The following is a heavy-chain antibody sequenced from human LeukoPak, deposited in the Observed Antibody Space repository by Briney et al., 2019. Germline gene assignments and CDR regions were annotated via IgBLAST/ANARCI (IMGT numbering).Heavy chain of an antibody. V-gene: IGHV6-1*01. Sequence: SQTLSLTCAISGDSVSSNSAAWNWIRQSPSRGLEWLGRTYYRSKWYNDYAVSVKSRITINPDTSKNQFSLKLSSVTAADTAVYYCARSLTILGYYYYYMDVWGKGTTVTVSS. CDR2: TYYRSKWYN. J-gene: IGHJ6*03. CDR1: GDSVSSNSAA. CDR3: ARSLTILGYYYYYMDV. D-gene: IGHD3-3*01.